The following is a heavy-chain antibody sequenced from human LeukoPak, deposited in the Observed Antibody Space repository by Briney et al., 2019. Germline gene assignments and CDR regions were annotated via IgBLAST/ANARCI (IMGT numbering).Heavy chain of an antibody. CDR1: GFTFGSYA. Sequence: PGGSLRLSCAGSGFTFGSYAMSWVRQAPGKGLEWVSAISGSGGSTYYADSVKGRFTISRDNSKNTLYLQMNSLKASDTAMYYCAMSHCRSTSCYPDYWGQGTLVTVSS. J-gene: IGHJ4*02. V-gene: IGHV3-23*01. CDR3: AMSHCRSTSCYPDY. D-gene: IGHD2-2*01. CDR2: ISGSGGST.